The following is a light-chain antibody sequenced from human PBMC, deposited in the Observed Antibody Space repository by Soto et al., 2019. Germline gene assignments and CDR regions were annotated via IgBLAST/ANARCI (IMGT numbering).Light chain of an antibody. CDR2: EVN. CDR1: SSDVGGHNY. J-gene: IGLJ1*01. V-gene: IGLV2-14*01. CDR3: SSYTSSSTLYV. Sequence: QSALTQPASVSGSPGQSITISCTGTSSDVGGHNYVSWYQQHPGKAPKLMIYEVNNRPSGVSNSFSGSKSGNTASLTISGLQAEDEADYYCSSYTSSSTLYVFGTGTKVTVL.